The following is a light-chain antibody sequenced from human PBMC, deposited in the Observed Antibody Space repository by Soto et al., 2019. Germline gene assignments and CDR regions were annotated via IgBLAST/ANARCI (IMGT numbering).Light chain of an antibody. CDR2: DAS. CDR1: QSVSSY. J-gene: IGKJ4*01. V-gene: IGKV3-11*01. Sequence: EIVLTQSPATLSLSPGERATLSCRASQSVSSYLAWYQQEPGQAPRLLIYDASNRATGIPARFSGSGSGTDFTLTISSLEPEDFAVYYCQQRSNWSFTFGGGTKVDIK. CDR3: QQRSNWSFT.